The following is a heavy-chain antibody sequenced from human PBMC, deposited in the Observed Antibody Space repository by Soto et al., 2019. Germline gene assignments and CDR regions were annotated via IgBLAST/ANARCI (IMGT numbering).Heavy chain of an antibody. CDR1: GFTFSSYS. Sequence: EVQLVESGGGLVQPGGSLRLSCAASGFTFSSYSMNWVRQAPGKGLEWVSYISSSSSTIYYADSVKGRFTISRDNAKNSLYVQMNSLRAEDTAVYYCARDPRVGAGRLGVDGAFDYWGQGTLVTVSS. D-gene: IGHD1-26*01. CDR3: ARDPRVGAGRLGVDGAFDY. V-gene: IGHV3-48*01. CDR2: ISSSSSTI. J-gene: IGHJ4*02.